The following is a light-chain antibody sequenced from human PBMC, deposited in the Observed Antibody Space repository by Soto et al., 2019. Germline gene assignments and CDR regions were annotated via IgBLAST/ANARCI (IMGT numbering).Light chain of an antibody. V-gene: IGKV3-20*01. J-gene: IGKJ4*01. Sequence: EVVLTQSPVTLALSRGERATLSCRASQSVSSSYLAWYQHRPGQAPRLLIFGASSRATGIPDRFSGSGSGTDFTLTISRLEPEDFAVYYCQQYGSSPPNFGGGTKVDIK. CDR1: QSVSSSY. CDR3: QQYGSSPPN. CDR2: GAS.